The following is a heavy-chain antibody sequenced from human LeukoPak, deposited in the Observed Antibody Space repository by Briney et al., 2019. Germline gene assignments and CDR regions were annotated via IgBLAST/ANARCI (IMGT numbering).Heavy chain of an antibody. J-gene: IGHJ1*01. V-gene: IGHV3-21*01. CDR1: GFTFSKHA. CDR2: ISSSGTYI. CDR3: ARAPFGPGIYLQY. D-gene: IGHD3-10*01. Sequence: GGSLRLSCETSGFTFSKHALNWVRQAPGKGLEWVSSISSSGTYIYYADSLKGRFTISRDNAKNILSLQMSSLRAEDTAVYYCARAPFGPGIYLQYWGQGTLVIVSS.